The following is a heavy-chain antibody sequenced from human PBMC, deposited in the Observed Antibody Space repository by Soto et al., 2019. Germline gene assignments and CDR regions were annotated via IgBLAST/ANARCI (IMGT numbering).Heavy chain of an antibody. Sequence: EVQLLESGGGLVQPGGSLTLSCAASEFTFSTYAMPWVRLVPGKGLEWVSGISGSGGATYYTDSVKGRFTISRDNARITLYLHMTSLRAKDTGIYYCAQDKTGGYTSGCLHYSSGMDVW. CDR1: EFTFSTYA. V-gene: IGHV3-23*01. CDR3: AQDKTGGYTSGCLHYSSGMDV. J-gene: IGHJ6*01. CDR2: ISGSGGAT. D-gene: IGHD6-19*01.